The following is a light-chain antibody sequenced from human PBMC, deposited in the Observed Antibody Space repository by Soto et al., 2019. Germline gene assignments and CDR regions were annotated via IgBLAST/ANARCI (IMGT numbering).Light chain of an antibody. Sequence: QSALTQPASVSGSPGQSITISCTGTSSDVGGYNYVSWYQQHPGKAPKLMIYEVSNRPSEVSNRFSGSKSGNTASLTISGLQVEDEGNYYCSSYTRGSTLVVFGGGTKLTVL. CDR3: SSYTRGSTLVV. V-gene: IGLV2-14*01. J-gene: IGLJ2*01. CDR2: EVS. CDR1: SSDVGGYNY.